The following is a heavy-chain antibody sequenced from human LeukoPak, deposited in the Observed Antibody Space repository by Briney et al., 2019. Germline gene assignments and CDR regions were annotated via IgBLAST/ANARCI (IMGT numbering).Heavy chain of an antibody. CDR1: GFTFRNYW. CDR2: IKQGGSEK. V-gene: IGHV3-7*01. D-gene: IGHD3-22*01. Sequence: GGSLRLSCAASGFTFRNYWLSWLRQAPGRGLEWVANIKQGGSEKSYVDSVKGRSTISRDNAKNSLYLQMNSLRAEDAAVYYCARDRSSAYCYGAFDVWGQGTMVTVSS. J-gene: IGHJ3*01. CDR3: ARDRSSAYCYGAFDV.